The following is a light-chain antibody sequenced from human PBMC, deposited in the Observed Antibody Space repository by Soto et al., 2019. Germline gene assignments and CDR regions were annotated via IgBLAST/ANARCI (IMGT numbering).Light chain of an antibody. CDR2: AAS. CDR1: QGIRND. CDR3: LQDYNYPPT. Sequence: IQMTHAASSLSATVGDRVTITCRASQGIRNDLGWYQQKPGKAPKLLIYAASSLQSGVPSRFSGSGSGTDFTLTISSLQPEDFATYYCLQDYNYPPTFGQGTKVDIK. J-gene: IGKJ1*01. V-gene: IGKV1-6*01.